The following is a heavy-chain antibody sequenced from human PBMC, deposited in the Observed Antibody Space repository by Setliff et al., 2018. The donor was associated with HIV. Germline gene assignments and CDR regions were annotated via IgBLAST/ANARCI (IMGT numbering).Heavy chain of an antibody. CDR3: ARHGSSWSYNWFDP. CDR2: IYPGDSDT. CDR1: GYTFTNYW. Sequence: AGESLKISCKSSGYTFTNYWIGWVRQIPGKGLEWMGIIYPGDSDTRYSPSFQGQVTISADKSITTAYLQWNSLKASDTAMYYCARHGSSWSYNWFDPWGQGTLVTVS. D-gene: IGHD6-13*01. J-gene: IGHJ5*02. V-gene: IGHV5-51*01.